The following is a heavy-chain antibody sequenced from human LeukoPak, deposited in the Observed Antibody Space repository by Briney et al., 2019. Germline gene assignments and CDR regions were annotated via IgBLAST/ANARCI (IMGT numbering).Heavy chain of an antibody. D-gene: IGHD1-14*01. CDR1: GGSISSSSYY. Sequence: PSETLSLTCTVSGGSISSSSYYWGWIRQPPGKGLEWIGSIYYSGSTYYNPSLKSRVTISVDTSKNQFSLKLSSVTAADTAVYYCARGLAGKDSFDYWGQGTLDTVSS. J-gene: IGHJ4*02. CDR3: ARGLAGKDSFDY. V-gene: IGHV4-39*07. CDR2: IYYSGST.